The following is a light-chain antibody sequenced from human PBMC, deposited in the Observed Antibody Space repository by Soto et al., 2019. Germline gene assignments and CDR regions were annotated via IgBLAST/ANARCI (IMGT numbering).Light chain of an antibody. Sequence: EIVMTQSPATVSVSPGERVTLSCRASQSVTSNLAWYQQKPGQPPRLIVYGATTRATGIPARFSGSGSGTEFTLTISSLQSEDFAVYYCQQYNDWAPETFGQGTKVEIK. CDR1: QSVTSN. CDR3: QQYNDWAPET. CDR2: GAT. J-gene: IGKJ1*01. V-gene: IGKV3-15*01.